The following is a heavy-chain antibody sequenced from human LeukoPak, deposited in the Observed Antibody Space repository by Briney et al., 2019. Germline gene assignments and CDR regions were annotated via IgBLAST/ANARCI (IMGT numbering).Heavy chain of an antibody. V-gene: IGHV4-31*03. CDR3: VGDILTGYYNSRYYFDY. J-gene: IGHJ4*02. CDR1: GGSISSGGYY. CDR2: TYYSGST. Sequence: SQTLSLTCTVSGGSISSGGYYWSWIRQHPGKGLEWIGYTYYSGSTYYNPSLKSRVTISVDTSKNQFSLKLSSVTAADTAVYYCVGDILTGYYNSRYYFDYWGQGTLVTVSS. D-gene: IGHD3-9*01.